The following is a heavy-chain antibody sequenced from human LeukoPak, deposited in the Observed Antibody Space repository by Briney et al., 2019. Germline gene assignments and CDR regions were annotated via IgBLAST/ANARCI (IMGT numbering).Heavy chain of an antibody. Sequence: GASVKVSCKASGYIFTGYYMHWVRQAPGQGLEGMRWINPNSGGTNYAQKFQGRVTMTRDTSISTAYMELSRLRSDDTAVYYCARVKEVVVADDYYYMDVWGKGTTVTVSS. CDR2: INPNSGGT. D-gene: IGHD2-15*01. V-gene: IGHV1-2*02. CDR1: GYIFTGYY. CDR3: ARVKEVVVADDYYYMDV. J-gene: IGHJ6*03.